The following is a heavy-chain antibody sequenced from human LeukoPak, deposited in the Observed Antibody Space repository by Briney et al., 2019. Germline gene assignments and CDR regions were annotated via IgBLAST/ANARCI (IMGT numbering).Heavy chain of an antibody. Sequence: GGSLRLSCAASGFTFSSYAMSWVRQAPGKGLEWVSAISGSGGSTYYADSVKGRFTISRDNSKNTLCLQMNSLRAEDTAVYYCAKGGRGYSYGLLDYWGQGTLVTVSS. CDR1: GFTFSSYA. J-gene: IGHJ4*02. CDR3: AKGGRGYSYGLLDY. V-gene: IGHV3-23*01. D-gene: IGHD5-18*01. CDR2: ISGSGGST.